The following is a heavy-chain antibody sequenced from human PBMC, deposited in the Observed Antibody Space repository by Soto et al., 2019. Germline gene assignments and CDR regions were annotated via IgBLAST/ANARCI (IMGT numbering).Heavy chain of an antibody. Sequence: PSETLSLTCAVSGGSISSSNWWSWVRQPPGKGLEWIGEIYHSGSTNYNPSLKSRVTISVDKSKNQFSLKLSSVTAADTAVYYCAREEMTTLASDHDDAFDIWGQGTMVTVSS. V-gene: IGHV4-4*02. D-gene: IGHD4-17*01. CDR1: GGSISSSNW. J-gene: IGHJ3*02. CDR2: IYHSGST. CDR3: AREEMTTLASDHDDAFDI.